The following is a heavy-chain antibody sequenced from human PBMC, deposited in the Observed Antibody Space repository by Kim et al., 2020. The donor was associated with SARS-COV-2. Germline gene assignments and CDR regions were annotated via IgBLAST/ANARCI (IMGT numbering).Heavy chain of an antibody. D-gene: IGHD3-3*01. Sequence: GGSLRLSCADSEITFSGYALTWVRQAPGKGLEWVSGISGGGERTNYADSVKGRFTISRDNSKSTLYLQMNSLRAEDTAVYYCARLLLQNYDLLSGYCDYWGQGTLVTVSP. CDR2: ISGGGERT. CDR1: EITFSGYA. CDR3: ARLLLQNYDLLSGYCDY. J-gene: IGHJ4*02. V-gene: IGHV3-23*01.